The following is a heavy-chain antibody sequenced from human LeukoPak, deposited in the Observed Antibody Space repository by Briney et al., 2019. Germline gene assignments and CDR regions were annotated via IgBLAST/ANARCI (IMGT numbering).Heavy chain of an antibody. CDR1: GGSISSYY. J-gene: IGHJ3*02. V-gene: IGHV4-59*01. CDR3: ARAYYYGSGSYAFDI. Sequence: SETLSLTCTVSGGSISSYYWSWIRKPPGKGLEWIGYIYYSGSTNYNPSLKSRVTISVDTSKNQFSLKRSSVTAADTAVYYCARAYYYGSGSYAFDIWGQGTMVTVSS. CDR2: IYYSGST. D-gene: IGHD3-10*01.